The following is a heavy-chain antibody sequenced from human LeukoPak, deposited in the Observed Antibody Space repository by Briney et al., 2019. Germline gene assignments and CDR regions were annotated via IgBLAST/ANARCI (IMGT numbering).Heavy chain of an antibody. V-gene: IGHV4-39*01. J-gene: IGHJ4*02. D-gene: IGHD2-2*01. CDR2: IYYTGST. CDR3: ARGRQQDY. Sequence: PSEALSLTCTVSGGSISSTSYYWDWIRQPPGKGLEWIGSIYYTGSTYYNPSLKSRVTISVDTSKNQFSLKLTSVTAADTAVYYCARGRQQDYWSQGTLVTVSS. CDR1: GGSISSTSYY.